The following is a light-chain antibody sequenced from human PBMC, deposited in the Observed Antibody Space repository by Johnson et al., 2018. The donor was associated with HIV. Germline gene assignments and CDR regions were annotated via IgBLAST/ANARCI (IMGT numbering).Light chain of an antibody. CDR3: GTWDSSLSAAYV. Sequence: QSVLTQPPSVSAAPGQKVTISCSGSSSNIGNNYVSWYQQLPGTAPKLLIYENNKRPSGIPDRFSGSKSGTSATLGITELQTGDEADYYCGTWDSSLSAAYVFGTGTKVTVL. J-gene: IGLJ1*01. V-gene: IGLV1-51*02. CDR1: SSNIGNNY. CDR2: ENN.